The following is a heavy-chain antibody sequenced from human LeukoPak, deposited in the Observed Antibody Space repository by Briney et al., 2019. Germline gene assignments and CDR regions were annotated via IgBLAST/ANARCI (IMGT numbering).Heavy chain of an antibody. CDR2: FDPEDGET. Sequence: GASVKVSCKVSGYTLTELSMHWVRQAPGKGLEWMGGFDPEDGETIYAQKFQGRVTMTEDTSTDTAYMELSSLRSEDTAVYYCATGGIAAAGYYFDYWGQGTLVTVSS. CDR1: GYTLTELS. J-gene: IGHJ4*02. D-gene: IGHD6-13*01. V-gene: IGHV1-24*01. CDR3: ATGGIAAAGYYFDY.